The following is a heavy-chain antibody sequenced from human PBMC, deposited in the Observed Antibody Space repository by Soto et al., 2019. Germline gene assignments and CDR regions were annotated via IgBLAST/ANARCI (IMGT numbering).Heavy chain of an antibody. CDR3: VRDYDYDTSRNDAFDI. CDR2: IYSSGST. J-gene: IGHJ3*02. V-gene: IGHV4-31*03. D-gene: IGHD3-22*01. Sequence: QVQLQESGPGLVKPSQTLSLTCTVSGGSISSGDYYWSWIRHHPGKGLEWIGYIYSSGSTYYNPSLRNRVTISADTSKNQFSLRLSSVTAADTAVYYCVRDYDYDTSRNDAFDIWGQGTMVTVSS. CDR1: GGSISSGDYY.